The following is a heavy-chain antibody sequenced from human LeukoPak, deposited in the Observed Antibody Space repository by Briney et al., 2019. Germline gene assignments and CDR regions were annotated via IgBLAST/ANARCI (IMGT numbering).Heavy chain of an antibody. CDR1: GFTFSDYY. CDR2: ISSSGSTI. V-gene: IGHV3-11*01. D-gene: IGHD3-22*01. CDR3: ATLPAPSDSSGYSTDY. J-gene: IGHJ4*02. Sequence: GGSLRLSCAASGFTFSDYYMSWIRQAPGKGLEWVSYISSSGSTIYYADSVKGRFTISRDNAKNSLYLQMNSLRAEDTAAYYCATLPAPSDSSGYSTDYWGQGTLVTVSS.